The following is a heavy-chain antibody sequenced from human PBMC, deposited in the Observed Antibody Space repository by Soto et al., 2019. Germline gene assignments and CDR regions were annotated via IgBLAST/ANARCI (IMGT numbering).Heavy chain of an antibody. CDR2: LGGNGFTT. CDR3: AKALRPSLIFCYYVDV. V-gene: IGHV3-23*01. D-gene: IGHD2-2*01. J-gene: IGHJ6*03. Sequence: EVQLLESGGGLVQPGGSLRLSCVVSGFTFGSYAMSWVRQAPEKGPEWVAILGGNGFTTYYADSVKGRFTISGDKSKSTLFLQMTSLRADETGVYYCAKALRPSLIFCYYVDVWGRGTSVTVSS. CDR1: GFTFGSYA.